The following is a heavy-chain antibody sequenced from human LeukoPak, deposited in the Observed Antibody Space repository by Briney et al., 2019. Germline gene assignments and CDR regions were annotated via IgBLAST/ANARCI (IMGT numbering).Heavy chain of an antibody. CDR3: ARSPYYDFWSGYWYYFDY. J-gene: IGHJ4*02. V-gene: IGHV1-69*05. D-gene: IGHD3-3*01. CDR1: GYTLTELS. CDR2: IIPIFGTA. Sequence: ASVKVSCKVSGYTLTELSMHWVRQAPGKGLEWMGGIIPIFGTANYAQKFQGRVTITTDESTSTAYMELSSLRSEDTAVYYCARSPYYDFWSGYWYYFDYWGQGTLVTVSS.